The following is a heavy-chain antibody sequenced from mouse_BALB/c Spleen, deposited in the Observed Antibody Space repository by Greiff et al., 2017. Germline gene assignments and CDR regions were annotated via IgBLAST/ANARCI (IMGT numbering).Heavy chain of an antibody. J-gene: IGHJ3*01. CDR3: AMGKALFAY. CDR1: GFNIKDYY. Sequence: VQLKQSGAELVRPGALVKLSCKASGFNIKDYYMHWLKQRPEQGLEWIGWIDPENGNTIYDPKFQGKASITADTSSNTAYLQLSSLTSEDTAVYYCAMGKALFAYWGQGTLVTVSA. CDR2: IDPENGNT. D-gene: IGHD1-3*01. V-gene: IGHV14-1*02.